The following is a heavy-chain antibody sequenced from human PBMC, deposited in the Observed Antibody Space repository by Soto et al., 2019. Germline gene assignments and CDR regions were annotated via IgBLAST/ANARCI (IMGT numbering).Heavy chain of an antibody. CDR1: EFTFSNYG. D-gene: IGHD3-10*01. CDR3: ARDDEYSGNGMDV. V-gene: IGHV3-33*01. J-gene: IGHJ6*02. Sequence: QVQLVESWGGVVQPGRSLRLSCAASEFTFSNYGMHWVRQAPGKGLEWVAVILNDGSNRYHADSVKDRFTISRDNSKNTMYLQMNRLRAEDTAVYYCARDDEYSGNGMDVWGQGTTVTVS. CDR2: ILNDGSNR.